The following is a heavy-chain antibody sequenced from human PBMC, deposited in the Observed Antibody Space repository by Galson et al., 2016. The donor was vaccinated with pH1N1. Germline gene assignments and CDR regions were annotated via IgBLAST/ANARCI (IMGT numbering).Heavy chain of an antibody. J-gene: IGHJ3*02. Sequence: QSGAEVKKPGESLKISRKASGYIFTSQWIAWVRQVPGKGLEWVGVVNPGGSTIRYSPSFQGQVTISSDKSISTAYLQWISLRASDTAMYYCARQYDFGDYRGNAFDIWGQGTVVIVPS. V-gene: IGHV5-51*03. D-gene: IGHD4-17*01. CDR2: VNPGGSTI. CDR3: ARQYDFGDYRGNAFDI. CDR1: GYIFTSQW.